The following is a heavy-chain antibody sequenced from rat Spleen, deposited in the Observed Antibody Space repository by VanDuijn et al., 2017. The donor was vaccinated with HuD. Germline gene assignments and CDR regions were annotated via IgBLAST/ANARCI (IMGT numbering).Heavy chain of an antibody. CDR2: ISSDGLTT. J-gene: IGHJ2*01. V-gene: IGHV5-25*01. D-gene: IGHD1-9*01. CDR3: AKDPYGYNHPPFDY. CDR1: GFTFSNYD. Sequence: EVQLVESGGGLVQPGRSMKLSCAASGFTFSNYDMAWIRLAPTKGLEWVASISSDGLTTSYRESVKGRFTISRDNAKSTLYLQMDSLRSEDTATYYCAKDPYGYNHPPFDYWGQGVMVTVSS.